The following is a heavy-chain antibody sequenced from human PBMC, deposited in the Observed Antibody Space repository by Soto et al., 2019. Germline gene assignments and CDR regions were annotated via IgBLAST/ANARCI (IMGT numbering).Heavy chain of an antibody. V-gene: IGHV3-11*05. CDR2: ISGGSSYT. J-gene: IGHJ4*02. CDR3: AKTRVADSGYYFDH. Sequence: VQLVESGGGLVKPGGSLRLSCAASGFSFGDSYMSWIRQSAGKGLEWLSYISGGSSYTKYAESVKGRFTISRDNARRLLFLQVNGLRADDTAIYYCAKTRVADSGYYFDHWGQGTMVTVSS. D-gene: IGHD3-10*01. CDR1: GFSFGDSY.